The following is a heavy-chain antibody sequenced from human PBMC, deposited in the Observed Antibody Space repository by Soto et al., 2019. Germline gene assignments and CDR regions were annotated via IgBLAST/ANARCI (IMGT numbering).Heavy chain of an antibody. CDR1: GGTFSSYA. D-gene: IGHD3-3*01. V-gene: IGHV1-69*13. Sequence: GASVKVSCKASGGTFSSYAISWVRQAPGQGLEWMGGIIPIFGTANYAQKFQGRVTITADESTSTAYMELSSLRSDDTAVYYCAILGFGFWSGDGQQDNRFDPWGQVTLVTVSS. CDR3: AILGFGFWSGDGQQDNRFDP. J-gene: IGHJ5*02. CDR2: IIPIFGTA.